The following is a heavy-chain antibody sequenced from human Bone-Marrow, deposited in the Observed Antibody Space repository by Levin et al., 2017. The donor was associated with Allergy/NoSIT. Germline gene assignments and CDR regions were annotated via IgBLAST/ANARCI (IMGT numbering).Heavy chain of an antibody. J-gene: IGHJ4*02. D-gene: IGHD4/OR15-4a*01. V-gene: IGHV1-46*01. CDR1: GYTFTSYY. CDR2: INPSAGST. Sequence: GESLKISCQTSGYTFTSYYMHWVRQVPGQGFEWMGIINPSAGSTTYGQMFQGRVTMTRDTSTTTVYMELTSLRSDDTAVYYCARDSSPQLGSNYHFDFWGQGTLVTVSS. CDR3: ARDSSPQLGSNYHFDF.